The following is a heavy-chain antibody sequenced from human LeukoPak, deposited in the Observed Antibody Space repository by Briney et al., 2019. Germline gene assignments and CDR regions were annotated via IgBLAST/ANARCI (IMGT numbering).Heavy chain of an antibody. CDR3: AKDGYSSGSVGFFRH. D-gene: IGHD6-19*01. Sequence: PGGSLRLSCAASGFTFSDYHMSWIRQAPGKGLEWVSYISSSSSYTNCADSVKGRFTISRDNAKNSLYLQMNSLRAEDTAVYYCAKDGYSSGSVGFFRHWGLGTQVTVSS. J-gene: IGHJ1*01. CDR1: GFTFSDYH. CDR2: ISSSSSYT. V-gene: IGHV3-11*03.